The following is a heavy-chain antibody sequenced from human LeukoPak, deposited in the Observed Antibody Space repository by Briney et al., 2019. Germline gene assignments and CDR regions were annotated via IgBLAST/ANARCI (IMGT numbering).Heavy chain of an antibody. V-gene: IGHV4-59*08. CDR3: ACLSVSHNNYFDY. CDR1: GASIDTYY. D-gene: IGHD5/OR15-5a*01. Sequence: SETLSLTCTVSGASIDTYYWTWIRQPPGKGLELIGDFSYSGSTSYSPSLKSRVTISVDTSKTQISLKLTSATAADTAFYYCACLSVSHNNYFDYWGQGILVTVSS. J-gene: IGHJ4*02. CDR2: FSYSGST.